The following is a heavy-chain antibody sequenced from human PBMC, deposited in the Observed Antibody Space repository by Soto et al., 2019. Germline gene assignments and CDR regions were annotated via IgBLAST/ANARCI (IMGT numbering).Heavy chain of an antibody. Sequence: SETLSLTCTVSGGSVSSGSYYWSWIRQPPGKGLGWIGYIYYSGSTNYNPSLKSRVTISVDTSKNQFSLKLSSVTAADTAVYYCAREVGRYCSGGSCYPGNYYYYGMDVWGQGTTVT. CDR1: GGSVSSGSYY. CDR2: IYYSGST. D-gene: IGHD2-15*01. J-gene: IGHJ6*02. CDR3: AREVGRYCSGGSCYPGNYYYYGMDV. V-gene: IGHV4-61*01.